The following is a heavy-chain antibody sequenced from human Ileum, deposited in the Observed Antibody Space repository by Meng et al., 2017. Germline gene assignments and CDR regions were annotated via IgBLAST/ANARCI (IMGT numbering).Heavy chain of an antibody. J-gene: IGHJ4*02. Sequence: QVQLHQLGPGLVKPSQTLSLTCAVSGGSVSSNIAAWNWIRQSPLRGLEWLGRTYYRSKWYSEYAVSVKSRISITPDTSKNQFSLQMNSVTPEDTAVYYCASGSGSLDYWGPGTLVTVSS. CDR3: ASGSGSLDY. CDR1: GGSVSSNIAA. D-gene: IGHD3-3*01. CDR2: TYYRSKWYS. V-gene: IGHV6-1*01.